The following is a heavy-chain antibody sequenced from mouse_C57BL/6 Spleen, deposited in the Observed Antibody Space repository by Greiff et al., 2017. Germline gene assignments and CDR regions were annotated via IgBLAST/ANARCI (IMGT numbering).Heavy chain of an antibody. CDR1: GYTFTDYE. V-gene: IGHV1-15*01. CDR3: TKAFAY. CDR2: IDPETGGT. J-gene: IGHJ3*01. Sequence: VQLQQSGAELVRPGASVTLSCTASGYTFTDYEMHWVKQTPVHGLEWIGAIDPETGGTAYNQKFKGKAILTADKSSSTAYMELRSLSSEDSAVSYCTKAFAYWGQGTLVTVSA.